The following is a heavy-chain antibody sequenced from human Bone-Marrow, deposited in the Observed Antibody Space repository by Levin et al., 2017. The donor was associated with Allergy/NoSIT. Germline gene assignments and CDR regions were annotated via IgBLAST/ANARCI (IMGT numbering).Heavy chain of an antibody. V-gene: IGHV4-34*01. CDR2: INHSGST. Sequence: SETLSLTCAVYGGSFSGYYWSWIRQPPGKGLEWIGEINHSGSTNYNPSLKSRVTISVDTSKNQFSLKLSSVTAADTAVYYCAVAARLADYYYYYYMDVWGKGTTVTVSS. D-gene: IGHD6-6*01. J-gene: IGHJ6*03. CDR3: AVAARLADYYYYYYMDV. CDR1: GGSFSGYY.